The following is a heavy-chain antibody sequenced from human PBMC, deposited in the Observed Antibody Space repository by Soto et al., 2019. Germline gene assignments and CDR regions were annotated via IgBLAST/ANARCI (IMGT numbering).Heavy chain of an antibody. J-gene: IGHJ4*02. CDR2: IWYDGSNK. V-gene: IGHV3-33*01. CDR3: ASSPKDYSFDY. CDR1: GFTFSSYG. Sequence: PGGSLRLSCAASGFTFSSYGMHWVRQAPGKGLEWVAVIWYDGSNKYYADSVKGRFTISRDNSKNTLYLQMNSLRAEDTAVYYCASSPKDYSFDYWGQGTLVTVSS.